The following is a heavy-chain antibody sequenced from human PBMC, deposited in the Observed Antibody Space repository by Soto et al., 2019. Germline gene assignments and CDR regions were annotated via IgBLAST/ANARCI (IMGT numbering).Heavy chain of an antibody. CDR2: ISGSGGST. D-gene: IGHD3-10*01. V-gene: IGHV3-23*01. Sequence: LRLSCAASGFTFSSYAMSWVRQAPGKGLEWVSAISGSGGSTYYADSVKGRFTISRDNSKNTLYLQMNSLRAEDTAVYYCAKDNGRGPGEYFDYWGQGTLVTVSS. CDR1: GFTFSSYA. CDR3: AKDNGRGPGEYFDY. J-gene: IGHJ4*02.